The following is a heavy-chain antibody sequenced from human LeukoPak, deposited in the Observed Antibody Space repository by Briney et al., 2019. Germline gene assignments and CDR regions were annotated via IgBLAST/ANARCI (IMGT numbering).Heavy chain of an antibody. Sequence: GASVKVSCKTSGFPFSSSTVHWVRQAPGQGLEWMGWINPNSGGTNYAQKFQGRVTMTRDTSISTAYMELSRLRSDDTAVYYCARDLTMVRGVIITGAFDIWGQGTMVTVSS. J-gene: IGHJ3*02. CDR2: INPNSGGT. V-gene: IGHV1-2*02. CDR3: ARDLTMVRGVIITGAFDI. CDR1: GFPFSSST. D-gene: IGHD3-10*01.